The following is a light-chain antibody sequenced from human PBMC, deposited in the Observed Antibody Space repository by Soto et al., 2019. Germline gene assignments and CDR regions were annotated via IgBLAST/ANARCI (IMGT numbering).Light chain of an antibody. Sequence: QPVLTQSPSASASLGASVKLTCTLSSGHSSYAIAWHQQQPEKGPRYLMKLNSDGSHSKRDGIPDRFSGSSSGAERYLTTSSLQSEDEADYYCQTWGTGSWVFGGGTKLTVL. CDR2: LNSDGSH. V-gene: IGLV4-69*01. J-gene: IGLJ3*02. CDR1: SGHSSYA. CDR3: QTWGTGSWV.